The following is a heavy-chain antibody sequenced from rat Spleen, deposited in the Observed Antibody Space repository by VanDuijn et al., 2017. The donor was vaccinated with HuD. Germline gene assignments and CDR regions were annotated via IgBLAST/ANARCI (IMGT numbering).Heavy chain of an antibody. Sequence: EVQLVESGGGLVQPGRSLKLSCAASGFTFSNYGMHWIRQAPTKGLEWVASISPSGGSTYYRDSVKGRFTISRDNAKSTLYLQMDSLRSEDTATYYCATSEEGHTTGMGIWFAYWGQGTLVTVSS. J-gene: IGHJ3*01. CDR1: GFTFSNYG. CDR2: ISPSGGST. D-gene: IGHD1-7*01. CDR3: ATSEEGHTTGMGIWFAY. V-gene: IGHV5-19*01.